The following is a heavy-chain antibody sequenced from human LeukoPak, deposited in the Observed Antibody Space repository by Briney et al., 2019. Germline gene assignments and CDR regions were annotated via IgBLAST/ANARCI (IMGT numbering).Heavy chain of an antibody. CDR1: GFTFSSYS. Sequence: PGGSLRLSCAASGFTFSSYSMNWVRQAPGKGLEWVSSISSSSSYIYYADSVKGRFTISRDNAKNSLYLQMNSPRAEDTAVYYCARDYYGSGSRTTSLFDYWGQGTLVTVSS. D-gene: IGHD3-10*01. V-gene: IGHV3-21*01. CDR2: ISSSSSYI. J-gene: IGHJ4*02. CDR3: ARDYYGSGSRTTSLFDY.